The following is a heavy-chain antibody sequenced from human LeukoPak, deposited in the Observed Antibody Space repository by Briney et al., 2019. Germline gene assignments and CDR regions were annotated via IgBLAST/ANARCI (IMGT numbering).Heavy chain of an antibody. D-gene: IGHD3-22*01. CDR1: GGSISSYY. V-gene: IGHV4-59*01. CDR3: ARGDYYDSSGYFDY. CDR2: IYYSGST. Sequence: SETPSLTCTVSGGSISSYYWSWIRQPPGKGLEWIGYIYYSGSTNYNPSLKSRVTISVDTSKNQFSLKLSSVTAADTAVNYCARGDYYDSSGYFDYWGQGTLVTVSS. J-gene: IGHJ4*02.